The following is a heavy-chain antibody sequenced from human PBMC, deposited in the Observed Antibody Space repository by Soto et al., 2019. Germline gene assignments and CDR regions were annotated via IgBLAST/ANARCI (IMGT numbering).Heavy chain of an antibody. D-gene: IGHD3-16*02. CDR1: GGSISSGGYY. V-gene: IGHV4-31*03. CDR2: IYYSGST. J-gene: IGHJ3*02. Sequence: QVQLQESGPGLVKPSQTLSLTCTVSGGSISSGGYYWSWIRQHPGKGLEWIGYIYYSGSTYYNPSLKSRVTISVDTSKNQFSLKLSSVTAADTAVYYCARDKTGRLRLGELSPRAFDIWGQGTMVTVSS. CDR3: ARDKTGRLRLGELSPRAFDI.